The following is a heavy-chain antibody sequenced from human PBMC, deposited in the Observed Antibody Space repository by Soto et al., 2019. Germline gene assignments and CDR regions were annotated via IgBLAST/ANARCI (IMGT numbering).Heavy chain of an antibody. CDR2: TYYRSNWRH. J-gene: IGHJ4*02. D-gene: IGHD6-19*01. CDR3: ARGVAGSGFDL. Sequence: PSQTLSLGWAISGDIVSSNTAAWNWIRSSPSRGLEWLGRTYYRSNWRHYYAVSVKSRITVNPDTAKNHFSLQLNSVTPDDTAVYYCARGVAGSGFDLWGQGTLVTVSS. CDR1: GDIVSSNTAA. V-gene: IGHV6-1*01.